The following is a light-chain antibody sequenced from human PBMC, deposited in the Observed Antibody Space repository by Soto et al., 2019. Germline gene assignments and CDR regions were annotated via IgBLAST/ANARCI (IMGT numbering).Light chain of an antibody. Sequence: DIVMTQSPDSLAVSLGERATINCKSSQSVLYSSNNKNYLACYQQKPGQPPKLLIYWASTRESGVPDRFSGSGSVTDFTLTISSLQAEDVAVYYCQQYYSTPPWTFGQGTKVEIK. CDR3: QQYYSTPPWT. V-gene: IGKV4-1*01. J-gene: IGKJ1*01. CDR1: QSVLYSSNNKNY. CDR2: WAS.